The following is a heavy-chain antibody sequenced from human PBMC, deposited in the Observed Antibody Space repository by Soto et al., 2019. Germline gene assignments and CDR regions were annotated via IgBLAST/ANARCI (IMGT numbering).Heavy chain of an antibody. CDR2: IYHSGTT. J-gene: IGHJ4*02. V-gene: IGHV4-31*03. D-gene: IGHD6-13*01. CDR3: AREGGYSTTTDY. Sequence: LSLTCTVSGGSISSGGYYWSWIRQHPGKGLEWIGSIYHSGTTYYNPSLKSRVTISVDTSKNQFSLKVSSVTAADTAVYYCAREGGYSTTTDYWGQGTLVTVSS. CDR1: GGSISSGGYY.